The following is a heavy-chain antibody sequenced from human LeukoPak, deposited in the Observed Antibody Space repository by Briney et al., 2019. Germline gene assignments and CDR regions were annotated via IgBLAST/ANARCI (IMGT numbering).Heavy chain of an antibody. J-gene: IGHJ4*02. D-gene: IGHD3-10*01. CDR3: ARGKYYGSGSSTFDY. CDR1: GGSFSGYY. CDR2: VNHSGST. Sequence: SETLSLTCAVYGGSFSGYYWGWIRQPPGKGLEWIGEVNHSGSTNYNPSLKSRVTISVDTSKNQFSLKLSSATAADTAVYYCARGKYYGSGSSTFDYWGQGTLVTVSS. V-gene: IGHV4-34*01.